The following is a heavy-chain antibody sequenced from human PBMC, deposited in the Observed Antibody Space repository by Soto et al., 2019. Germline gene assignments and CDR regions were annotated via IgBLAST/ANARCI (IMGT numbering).Heavy chain of an antibody. V-gene: IGHV1-2*02. Sequence: ASVKVSCKASGYTFTGYYVHWVREAPGQGLEWMGWVNPETGATSYAQKFQGRVTLSRDTSINTAYLELSSLRFDDAAVYFCARERYQVISDGMDVWGQGTTVTVSS. D-gene: IGHD2-2*01. CDR1: GYTFTGYY. J-gene: IGHJ6*02. CDR3: ARERYQVISDGMDV. CDR2: VNPETGAT.